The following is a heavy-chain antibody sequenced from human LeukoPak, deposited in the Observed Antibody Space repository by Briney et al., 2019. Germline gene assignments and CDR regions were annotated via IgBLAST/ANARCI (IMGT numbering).Heavy chain of an antibody. V-gene: IGHV4-4*07. Sequence: SETLSLTCTVSGGSISSYYWSWIRQPAGKGLEWIGRIYTSGSTNYNPSLKSRVTMSVDTSKSQFSLKLSSVTAADTAVYYCARGDRDGYNFDYFDYWGQGTLVTVSS. J-gene: IGHJ4*02. D-gene: IGHD5-24*01. CDR2: IYTSGST. CDR1: GGSISSYY. CDR3: ARGDRDGYNFDYFDY.